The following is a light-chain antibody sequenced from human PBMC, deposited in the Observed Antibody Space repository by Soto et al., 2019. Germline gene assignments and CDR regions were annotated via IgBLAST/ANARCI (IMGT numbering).Light chain of an antibody. CDR3: CSYAGSSTYV. CDR2: EGS. CDR1: SSDVGSYNL. J-gene: IGLJ1*01. Sequence: QSALTQPASASGSPGQSITISCTGTSSDVGSYNLVSWYQQHPGKAPKLMIYEGSKRPSGVSNRFSGSKSGNTASLTISGLQAEDEADYYCCSYAGSSTYVFGTGPKVTVL. V-gene: IGLV2-23*01.